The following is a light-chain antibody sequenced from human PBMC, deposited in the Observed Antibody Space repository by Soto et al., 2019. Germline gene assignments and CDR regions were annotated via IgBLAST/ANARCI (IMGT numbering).Light chain of an antibody. CDR3: CSYAGSTTWV. CDR2: EVT. Sequence: QSALTQPASVSGSPGQSITISCTGTSSDIGTYNLVSWYQQHPGKAPKLMIYEVTKRPSGVSNRFSASKSDNTASLTISGLQADDEADYYCCSYAGSTTWVFGGGTKLTVL. J-gene: IGLJ3*02. CDR1: SSDIGTYNL. V-gene: IGLV2-23*02.